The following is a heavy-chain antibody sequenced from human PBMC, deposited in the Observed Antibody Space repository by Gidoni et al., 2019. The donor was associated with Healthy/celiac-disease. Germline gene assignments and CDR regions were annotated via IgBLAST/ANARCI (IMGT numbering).Heavy chain of an antibody. CDR1: GFAFSSYA. D-gene: IGHD1-26*01. Sequence: QVQLVESGGGVVQPGRSMRLSCASSGFAFSSYAMHWFRQAPGKGLDWVAVISYDGSNKYYADSFKGRFTISRDNSKNTLYLQMNSLRAEDTAVYYCARGGARGSYYFDYWGQGTLVTVSS. J-gene: IGHJ4*02. V-gene: IGHV3-30*04. CDR2: ISYDGSNK. CDR3: ARGGARGSYYFDY.